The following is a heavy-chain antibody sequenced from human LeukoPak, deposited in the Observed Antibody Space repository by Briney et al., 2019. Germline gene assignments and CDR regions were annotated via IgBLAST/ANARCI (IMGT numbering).Heavy chain of an antibody. J-gene: IGHJ4*02. CDR1: GSTFSDYY. D-gene: IGHD1-26*01. Sequence: GGSLRLSCAASGSTFSDYYMSWIRQAPGKGLEWLSNISSSGSSIYSADSVKGRFTISRDNAKNSLYLQMNSLRAGDTAVYYCARAGIVGAATESPFDNWGQGTLVTVSS. CDR2: ISSSGSSI. CDR3: ARAGIVGAATESPFDN. V-gene: IGHV3-11*01.